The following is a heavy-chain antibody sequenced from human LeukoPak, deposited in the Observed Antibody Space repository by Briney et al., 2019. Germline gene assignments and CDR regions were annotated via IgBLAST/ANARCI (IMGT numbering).Heavy chain of an antibody. CDR2: IWSDGSDK. CDR3: AKDAQRGFDYSNSLQN. D-gene: IGHD4-11*01. Sequence: PGGSLRLSCAASGFTFSHYGMHWVRQTPGAGLEWVAVIWSDGSDKNYAKSVKGRFTISRDNSKNSLFLQMNSLRAEDTAVYYCAKDAQRGFDYSNSLQNWGQGILVTVSS. J-gene: IGHJ1*01. CDR1: GFTFSHYG. V-gene: IGHV3-33*06.